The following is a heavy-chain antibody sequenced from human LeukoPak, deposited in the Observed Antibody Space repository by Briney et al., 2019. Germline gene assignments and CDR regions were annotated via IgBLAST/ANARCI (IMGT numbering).Heavy chain of an antibody. V-gene: IGHV1-18*01. D-gene: IGHD4-17*01. J-gene: IGHJ4*02. Sequence: ASVKVSCKASGYTFTSYPITWVRQAPGQGLEWMGWITTYNGNTNYAQKLQGRVTITTDTSTSTAYMDLRGLRSDDTAVYYCARGYDYGDYVGDFDYSGLGTLVTVSS. CDR3: ARGYDYGDYVGDFDY. CDR2: ITTYNGNT. CDR1: GYTFTSYP.